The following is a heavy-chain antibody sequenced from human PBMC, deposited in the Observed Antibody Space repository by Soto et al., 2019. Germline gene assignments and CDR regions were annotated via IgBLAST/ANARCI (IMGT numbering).Heavy chain of an antibody. Sequence: PSETLPLTCTVSGGSSSSYYWSWIRQPTGKGLEWIGYIYYSGSTNYNPSLKSRVTISVDTSKNQFSLKLSSVTAADTAVYYCARQPMVRPPLGYMDVWGKGTTVTVSS. J-gene: IGHJ6*03. V-gene: IGHV4-59*08. CDR3: ARQPMVRPPLGYMDV. CDR1: GGSSSSYY. CDR2: IYYSGST. D-gene: IGHD3-10*01.